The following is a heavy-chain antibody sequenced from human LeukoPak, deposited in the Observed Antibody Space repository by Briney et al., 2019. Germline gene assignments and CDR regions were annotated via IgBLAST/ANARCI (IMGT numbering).Heavy chain of an antibody. V-gene: IGHV3-23*01. D-gene: IGHD6-13*01. CDR3: AKRGAAGGNYFDY. CDR1: GFTFSSYA. J-gene: IGHJ4*02. Sequence: GESLKISCAASGFTFSSYAMSWVRQAPGKGLEWVSLVIGSGGNTFYADSVKGRFTISRDNSKNVLYLQMNSLRAEDTAVYYCAKRGAAGGNYFDYWGQGTLVTVSS. CDR2: VIGSGGNT.